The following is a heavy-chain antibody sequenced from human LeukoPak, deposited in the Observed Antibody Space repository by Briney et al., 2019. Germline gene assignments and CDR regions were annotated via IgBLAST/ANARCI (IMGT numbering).Heavy chain of an antibody. CDR2: IYYSGST. Sequence: SSETLSLTCTVSGGSISSYYWSWIRQPPGKGLEWIGYIYYSGSTNYNPSLKSRVTLSVDTSKNQFSLKLSSVTAADTAVYYCARDPGSAFDIWGQGTMVTVSS. CDR3: ARDPGSAFDI. V-gene: IGHV4-59*01. CDR1: GGSISSYY. J-gene: IGHJ3*02.